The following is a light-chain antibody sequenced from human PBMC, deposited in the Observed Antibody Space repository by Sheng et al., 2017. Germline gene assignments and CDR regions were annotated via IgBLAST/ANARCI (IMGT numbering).Light chain of an antibody. V-gene: IGKV3-20*01. CDR2: GAS. CDR1: QSVSSN. Sequence: EIVMTQSPATLSVSPGERATLSCRASQSVSSNLAWYQQKPGQAPRLLIYGASSRATGIPDRFSGGGSGTDFTLTISRLEPEDFAVYYCQQYGSSPTFGQGTKVEIK. J-gene: IGKJ1*01. CDR3: QQYGSSPT.